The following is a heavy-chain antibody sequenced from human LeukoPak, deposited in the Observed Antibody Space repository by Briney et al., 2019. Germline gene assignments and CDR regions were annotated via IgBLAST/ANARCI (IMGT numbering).Heavy chain of an antibody. CDR2: IYYSGST. D-gene: IGHD2-15*01. Sequence: SETLSLTCTVSGGSISSSSYYWGWIRQPPGKGLEWIGSIYYSGSTYYNPSLKSRVTISVDTSKNQFSLKLSSVTAADTAVYYCARHVGYCSGGSCYGNWFDPWGQGTLVTVSS. CDR3: ARHVGYCSGGSCYGNWFDP. CDR1: GGSISSSSYY. J-gene: IGHJ5*02. V-gene: IGHV4-39*01.